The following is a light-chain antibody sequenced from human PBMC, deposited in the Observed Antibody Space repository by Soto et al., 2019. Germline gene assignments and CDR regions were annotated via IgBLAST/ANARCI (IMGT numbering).Light chain of an antibody. J-gene: IGLJ2*01. Sequence: SYELTQPPSVSVAPGKTARITCGGNNIGSKSVHWYQQKPGQAPVLVIYYDSDRPSGIPERFSGSNSGNTATLTISRVEAGDEADYYCQVWDNTSDHVVFGGGTKVT. V-gene: IGLV3-21*04. CDR1: NIGSKS. CDR2: YDS. CDR3: QVWDNTSDHVV.